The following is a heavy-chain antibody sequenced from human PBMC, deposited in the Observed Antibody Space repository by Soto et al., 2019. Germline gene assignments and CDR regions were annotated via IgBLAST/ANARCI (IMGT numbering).Heavy chain of an antibody. CDR2: IYSGGGT. V-gene: IGHV3-66*01. J-gene: IGHJ3*02. CDR3: ARENSGWPDALVI. CDR1: GFTVSSDY. D-gene: IGHD6-19*01. Sequence: GGSLRLSCAVSGFTVSSDYMSGVRQAPGKGLEWVSAIYSGGGTYYADSVKGRFTISGDNSKNTLYLQMNSLRVEDTAVYYCARENSGWPDALVIWGQGTMVTVSS.